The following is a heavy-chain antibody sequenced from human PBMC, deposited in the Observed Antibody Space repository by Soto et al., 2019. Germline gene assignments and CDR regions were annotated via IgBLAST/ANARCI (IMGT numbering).Heavy chain of an antibody. CDR2: MSRSGST. Sequence: PSETLSLTCAVSGGSINTNTYYWGWIRQPPGKGLEWIGSMSRSGSTHYNPSLKSRLTISLDMSKNHFSLDLRSVTAADTVVYYCVGHCSARGGGHFPHWGQGTTVTVS. CDR1: GGSINTNTYY. J-gene: IGHJ1*01. D-gene: IGHD6-25*01. CDR3: VGHCSARGGGHFPH. V-gene: IGHV4-39*02.